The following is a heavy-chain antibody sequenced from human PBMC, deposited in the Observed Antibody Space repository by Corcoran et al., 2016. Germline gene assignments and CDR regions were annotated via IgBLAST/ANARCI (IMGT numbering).Heavy chain of an antibody. CDR2: INTNTGNP. CDR1: GYTFTSYA. V-gene: IGHV7-4-1*01. Sequence: QVQLVQSGSELKKPGASVKVSCKASGYTFTSYAMNWVRQAPGQGLEWMGWINTNTGNPTYAQGFTGRFVFSLDTSVSTAYLQICSLKAEDNAGYYCARGGSIAARRAFGYWGQGTLVTVSS. CDR3: ARGGSIAARRAFGY. J-gene: IGHJ4*02. D-gene: IGHD6-6*01.